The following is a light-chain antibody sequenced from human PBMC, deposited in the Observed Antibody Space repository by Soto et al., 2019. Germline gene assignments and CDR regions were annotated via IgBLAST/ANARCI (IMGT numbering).Light chain of an antibody. Sequence: EIVLTQSPGTLSLSPGERATLSCRASQSVSSCYLAWYQQKPGQAPTLLIYGASSRATGIPDRFSGSGSGTDFTLTISRLEPEDFAVYYCQHYGSSPYTFGQGTKLEI. CDR2: GAS. V-gene: IGKV3-20*01. CDR3: QHYGSSPYT. J-gene: IGKJ2*01. CDR1: QSVSSCY.